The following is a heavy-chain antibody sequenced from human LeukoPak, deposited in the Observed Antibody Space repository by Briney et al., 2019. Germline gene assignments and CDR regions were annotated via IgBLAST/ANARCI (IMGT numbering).Heavy chain of an antibody. CDR2: IYYNGCT. V-gene: IGHV4-59*01. Sequence: SETLSLTCTVSGGSISSYYLCLIRQPPGEGLEWGWYIYYNGCTNYNPSLKSRVTISLDTSKNKFSLKLSSVTAGDTAVYYCARVAKHFRGGLSFYYMDVWGKGTTVTISS. CDR1: GGSISSYY. J-gene: IGHJ6*03. CDR3: ARVAKHFRGGLSFYYMDV. D-gene: IGHD3-10*01.